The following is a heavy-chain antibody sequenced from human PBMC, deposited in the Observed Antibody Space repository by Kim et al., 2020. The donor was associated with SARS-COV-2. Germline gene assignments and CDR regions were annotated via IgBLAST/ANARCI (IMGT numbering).Heavy chain of an antibody. CDR2: IIPILGIA. Sequence: SVKVSCKASVGTFSSYAISWVRQAPGQGLEWMGRIIPILGIANYAQKFQGRVTITADKSTSTAYMELSSLRSEDTAVYYCARGTGNVVPGGDSLQYYYYGMDVWGQGTTVTVSS. J-gene: IGHJ6*02. D-gene: IGHD4-17*01. CDR1: VGTFSSYA. CDR3: ARGTGNVVPGGDSLQYYYYGMDV. V-gene: IGHV1-69*04.